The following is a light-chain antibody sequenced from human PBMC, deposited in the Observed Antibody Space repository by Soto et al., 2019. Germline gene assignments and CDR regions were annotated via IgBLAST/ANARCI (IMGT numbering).Light chain of an antibody. CDR2: DTS. V-gene: IGKV3D-15*01. CDR3: HHYGNSPQT. Sequence: ERVMTQSRATLSVSPGERATLSCRASQSVRSNLAWYRQKPGQSPRLLIYDTSTRATGIPDRFSGSGSGTVFTLTINILEPDDFAVYYCHHYGNSPQTFGQGTMVDIK. CDR1: QSVRSN. J-gene: IGKJ1*01.